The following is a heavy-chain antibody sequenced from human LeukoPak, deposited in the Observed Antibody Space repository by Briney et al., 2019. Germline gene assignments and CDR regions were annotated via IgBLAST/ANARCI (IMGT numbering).Heavy chain of an antibody. CDR3: ATDRFTSSWARTDY. D-gene: IGHD2-2*01. J-gene: IGHJ4*02. Sequence: GGSLRLSCAASGFTFSSYAMSWVRQAPGQGLQWVSTISASGGSTYYADSVKGRFTISRDNSSNTLYLHINSLRAEDTAVYYCATDRFTSSWARTDYWGQGTLVTVSS. CDR1: GFTFSSYA. CDR2: ISASGGST. V-gene: IGHV3-23*01.